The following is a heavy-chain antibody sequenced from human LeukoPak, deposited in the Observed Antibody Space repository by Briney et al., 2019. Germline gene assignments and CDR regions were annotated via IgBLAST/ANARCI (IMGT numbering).Heavy chain of an antibody. J-gene: IGHJ4*02. Sequence: PGGPLRLSCAASGFTFSTHWIHWVRQAPGKGLVWVSQINGDASSTDYADSVKGRFTISRDNAKNTVYLQMNSLGAEDTAIYYCARDRQMVRGVILDYWGQGTRVTVSS. D-gene: IGHD3-10*01. CDR3: ARDRQMVRGVILDY. V-gene: IGHV3-74*01. CDR1: GFTFSTHW. CDR2: INGDASST.